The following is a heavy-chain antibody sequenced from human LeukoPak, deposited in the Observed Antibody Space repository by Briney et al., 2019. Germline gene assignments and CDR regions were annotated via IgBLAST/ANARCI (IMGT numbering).Heavy chain of an antibody. V-gene: IGHV3-48*03. CDR1: GFTFSSYE. J-gene: IGHJ6*04. CDR2: ISSSGSTI. CDR3: AIREDSSSWYNGYYYYGMDV. D-gene: IGHD6-13*01. Sequence: GGSRRLSCAGSGFTFSSYEMNWVRQAPGKGLEWVSYISSSGSTIYYADSVKGRFTISRDNAKNSLYLQMNSLRAEDTAVYYCAIREDSSSWYNGYYYYGMDVWGKGTTVTVSS.